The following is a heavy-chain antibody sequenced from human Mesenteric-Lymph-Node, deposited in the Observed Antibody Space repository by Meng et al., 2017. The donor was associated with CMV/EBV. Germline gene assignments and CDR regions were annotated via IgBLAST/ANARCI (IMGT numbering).Heavy chain of an antibody. CDR1: GFTFSSYW. CDR3: AKPYCSSSSCYYGMDV. J-gene: IGHJ6*02. Sequence: GESLKISCAASGFTFSSYWMHWVRQVPGKGLVWVSRINSDGSSTSYADSVKGRFTISRDNAKNTLYLQMNSLRAEDTAVYYCAKPYCSSSSCYYGMDVWGQGTTVTVSS. D-gene: IGHD2-2*01. V-gene: IGHV3-74*01. CDR2: INSDGSST.